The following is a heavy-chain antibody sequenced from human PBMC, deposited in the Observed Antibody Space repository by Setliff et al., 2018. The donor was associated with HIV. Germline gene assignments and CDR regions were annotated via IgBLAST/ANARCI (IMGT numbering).Heavy chain of an antibody. D-gene: IGHD3-10*01. CDR3: TRRRGPMVRGVDTSPSYYLDY. V-gene: IGHV4-34*01. Sequence: SETLSLTCAVYGAPFSGFYWSWIRQTPGKGLEWIGEINYSRVTNYNPSLKSRVTISVDTSKNQFSLTMTSVRAGDTAVYYCTRRRGPMVRGVDTSPSYYLDYWGQGTRVTVSS. CDR1: GAPFSGFY. CDR2: INYSRVT. J-gene: IGHJ4*02.